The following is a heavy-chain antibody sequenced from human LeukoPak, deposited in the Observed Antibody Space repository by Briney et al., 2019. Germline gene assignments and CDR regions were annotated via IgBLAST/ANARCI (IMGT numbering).Heavy chain of an antibody. D-gene: IGHD3-3*01. CDR2: IYTSGST. CDR3: AGAPADSIFGVPYMDV. J-gene: IGHJ6*03. V-gene: IGHV4-61*02. Sequence: SETLSLTCTVSGGSISSGSYYWSWIRQPAGKGLEWIGRIYTSGSTNYNPSLKSRVTISVDTSKNQFSLKLSSVTAADTAVYYCAGAPADSIFGVPYMDVWGKGTTVTVSS. CDR1: GGSISSGSYY.